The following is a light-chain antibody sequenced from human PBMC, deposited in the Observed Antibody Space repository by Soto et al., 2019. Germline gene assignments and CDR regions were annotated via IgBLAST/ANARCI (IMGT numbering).Light chain of an antibody. Sequence: QSVLTQPPSASGSPGQSVTISCTGTSSDVGGYNYVSWYQQHPGKAPTLMIYGVSNRPSGVPYRFSGSKSGNTASLTVSGLQAEDEADYYCCSYAGNNHYVFGTGTKVTVL. CDR2: GVS. CDR1: SSDVGGYNY. V-gene: IGLV2-8*01. J-gene: IGLJ1*01. CDR3: CSYAGNNHYV.